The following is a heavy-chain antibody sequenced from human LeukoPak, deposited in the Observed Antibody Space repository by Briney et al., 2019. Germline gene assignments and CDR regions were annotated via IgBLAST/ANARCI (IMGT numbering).Heavy chain of an antibody. D-gene: IGHD6-19*01. V-gene: IGHV1-69*04. CDR2: IIPILGIA. J-gene: IGHJ6*02. CDR3: ARSGSGWYRGSYYYYGMDV. Sequence: GASVKVSCKASGGTLSSYAISWVRQAPGQGLEWMGRIIPILGIANYAQKFQGRVTITADKSTSTAYMELSSLRSEDTAVYYCARSGSGWYRGSYYYYGMDVWGQGTTVTVSS. CDR1: GGTLSSYA.